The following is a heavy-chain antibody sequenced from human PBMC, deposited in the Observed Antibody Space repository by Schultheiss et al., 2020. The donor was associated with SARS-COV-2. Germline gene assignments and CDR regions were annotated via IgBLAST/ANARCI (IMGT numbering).Heavy chain of an antibody. CDR2: IYTSGST. J-gene: IGHJ4*02. V-gene: IGHV4-39*07. CDR3: ARDLAVAATDY. D-gene: IGHD6-19*01. Sequence: SETLSLTCTVSGGSISSSSYYWGWIRQPPGKGPEWIGRIYTSGSTNYNPSLKSRVTMSVDTSKNQFSLKLSSVTAADTAVYYCARDLAVAATDYWGQGTLVTVSS. CDR1: GGSISSSSYY.